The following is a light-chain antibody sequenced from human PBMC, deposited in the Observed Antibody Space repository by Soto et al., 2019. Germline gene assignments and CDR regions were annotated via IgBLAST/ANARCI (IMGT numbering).Light chain of an antibody. J-gene: IGKJ5*01. Sequence: DIQLTQSPSFLSASVGDRVTITSRASQGLSSYLAWYQQKPGKAPNLLIYAAFTLQSGVPSRFSGSGSGTEFTLTISSLQPEDFATYYCQQLKSYPITFGQGTRLEIK. CDR2: AAF. V-gene: IGKV1-9*01. CDR3: QQLKSYPIT. CDR1: QGLSSY.